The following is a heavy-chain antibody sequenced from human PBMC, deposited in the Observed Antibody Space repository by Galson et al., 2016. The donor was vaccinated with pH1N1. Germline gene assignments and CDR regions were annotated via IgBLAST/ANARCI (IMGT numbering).Heavy chain of an antibody. Sequence: SLRLSCAASGFSVSFSYLSWVRQAPGKGLEWVSIIYSGDTTYYTDSVKGRFTISRDISKNTLYLQMNSLRAEDTAVYYCAREGPVPGAFDYWGQGPLVTVSA. J-gene: IGHJ4*02. CDR2: IYSGDTT. V-gene: IGHV3-53*01. D-gene: IGHD6-19*01. CDR3: AREGPVPGAFDY. CDR1: GFSVSFSY.